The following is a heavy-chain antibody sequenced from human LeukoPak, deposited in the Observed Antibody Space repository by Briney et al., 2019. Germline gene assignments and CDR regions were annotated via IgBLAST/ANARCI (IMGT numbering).Heavy chain of an antibody. Sequence: PGGSLRLSCAASGFIFSSYEMNWVRQAPGKGLEWVSYISGTGTRIYYADSVKGRFTISRDNAKNSLYLQMNSLRADDTALYYCARDLASGYRYDYWGQGILVTVSS. CDR1: GFIFSSYE. CDR3: ARDLASGYRYDY. J-gene: IGHJ4*02. D-gene: IGHD3-3*01. V-gene: IGHV3-48*03. CDR2: ISGTGTRI.